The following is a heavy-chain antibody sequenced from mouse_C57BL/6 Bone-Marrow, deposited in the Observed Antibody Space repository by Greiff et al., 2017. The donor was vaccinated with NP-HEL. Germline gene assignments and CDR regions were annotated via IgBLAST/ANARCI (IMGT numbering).Heavy chain of an antibody. Sequence: QVQLKESGPGLVAPSQSLSITCTVSGFSLTSYGVHWVRQPPGKGLEWLVVIWSDGSTTYNSALKSRLSISKDNSKSQVFLKMNSLQTDDTAMYYCARGPLITVGGAMDYWGQGTSVTVSS. CDR3: ARGPLITVGGAMDY. CDR2: IWSDGST. D-gene: IGHD1-1*01. V-gene: IGHV2-6*03. J-gene: IGHJ4*01. CDR1: GFSLTSYG.